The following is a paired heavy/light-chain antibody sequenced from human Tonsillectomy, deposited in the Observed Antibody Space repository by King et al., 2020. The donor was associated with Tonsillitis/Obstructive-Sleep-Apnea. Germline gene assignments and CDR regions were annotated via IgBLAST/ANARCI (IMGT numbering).Heavy chain of an antibody. CDR2: INTSGGST. V-gene: IGHV1-46*01. CDR3: ASSGSVY. Sequence: QVQLVQSGAEVKKPGASVKVSCKAFGYTFTRYYMHWVRQAPGQGLEWMGIINTSGGSTSYAQKFQDRVTMTRDTSTSTVYMELSRLRSEDTAVYYCASSGSVYWGQGTLVTVSS. CDR1: GYTFTRYY. D-gene: IGHD2-15*01. J-gene: IGHJ4*02.
Light chain of an antibody. CDR3: MQRIEFPWT. CDR2: TLS. Sequence: DIVMTQTPLSLPVTPGEPASISCKSSQSLLDADDGDTYLDWYLQKPGQSPQLLIYTLSYRASGVPDRFSGSGSGTDFTLKISRVEAEDVGVYYCMQRIEFPWTFGQGTKVEVK. V-gene: IGKV2-40*01. J-gene: IGKJ1*01. CDR1: QSLLDADDGDTY.